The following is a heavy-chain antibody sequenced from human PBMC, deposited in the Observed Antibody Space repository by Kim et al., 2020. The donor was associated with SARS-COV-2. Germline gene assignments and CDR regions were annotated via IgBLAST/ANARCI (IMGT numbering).Heavy chain of an antibody. CDR1: GGSFSGYY. CDR2: INHSGST. Sequence: SETLSLTCAVYGGSFSGYYWSWIRQPPGKGLEWIGEINHSGSTNYNPSLKSRVTISVDTSKNQFSLKLSSVTAADTAVYYCARQYSSSWYDSYWGQGTLVTVSS. D-gene: IGHD6-13*01. J-gene: IGHJ4*02. CDR3: ARQYSSSWYDSY. V-gene: IGHV4-34*01.